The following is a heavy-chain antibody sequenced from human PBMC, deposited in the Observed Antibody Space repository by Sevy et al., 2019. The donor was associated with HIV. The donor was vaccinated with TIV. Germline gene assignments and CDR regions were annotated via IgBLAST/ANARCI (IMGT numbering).Heavy chain of an antibody. CDR2: ISSSGSSI. CDR1: GFTFSSYD. V-gene: IGHV3-48*03. Sequence: GESLKISCTASGFTFSSYDMNWVRQAPGKGLEWVSKISSSGSSIYYADSVKGRFTISRDNAKNPLNLQMNSLRAEDTAVYYCTRNGGAFDNGFDPWGQGTLVTVSS. J-gene: IGHJ5*02. D-gene: IGHD2-8*01. CDR3: TRNGGAFDNGFDP.